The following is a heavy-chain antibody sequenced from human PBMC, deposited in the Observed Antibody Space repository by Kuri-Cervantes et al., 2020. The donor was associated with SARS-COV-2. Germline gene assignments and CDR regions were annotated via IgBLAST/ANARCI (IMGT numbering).Heavy chain of an antibody. J-gene: IGHJ3*02. CDR1: GFTFSSYW. V-gene: IGHV3-7*01. CDR3: ARDSTDIVVVPAAPAGDAFDI. Sequence: GESLKISCAASGFTFSSYWMSWVRQAPGKGLEWVANIKQDGSEKYYVDSMKGRFTISRDNAKNSLYLQMNSLRAEDTAVYYCARDSTDIVVVPAAPAGDAFDIWGQGTMVTVSS. CDR2: IKQDGSEK. D-gene: IGHD2-2*01.